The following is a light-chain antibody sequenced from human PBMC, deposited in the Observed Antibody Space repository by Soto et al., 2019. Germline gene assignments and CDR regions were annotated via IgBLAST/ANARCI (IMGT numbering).Light chain of an antibody. CDR1: QTIANY. CDR3: QQSYSTLALT. J-gene: IGKJ4*01. V-gene: IGKV1-39*01. Sequence: DLQMTQSPSSLSASVGDRVTITCRASQTIANYLNWYQQKPGKAPILLIYAASNLQTGVPPRFSGSGSGTDFTLTISSLQPEDFATYYCQQSYSTLALTFGGGTNVDI. CDR2: AAS.